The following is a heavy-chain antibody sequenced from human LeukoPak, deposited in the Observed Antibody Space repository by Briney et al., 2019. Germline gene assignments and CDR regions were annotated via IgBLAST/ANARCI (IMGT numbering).Heavy chain of an antibody. Sequence: GGSLRLSCATSGFIFSNYAVNWVRQAPGKGLEWVANIKQDGSEKYYVDSVKGRFTISRDNAKNSLYLQMNSLRAEDTAVYYCARAPAHYYDSSDHYYVGESYFDYWGQGTLVTVSS. CDR1: GFIFSNYA. CDR3: ARAPAHYYDSSDHYYVGESYFDY. J-gene: IGHJ4*02. D-gene: IGHD3-22*01. V-gene: IGHV3-7*01. CDR2: IKQDGSEK.